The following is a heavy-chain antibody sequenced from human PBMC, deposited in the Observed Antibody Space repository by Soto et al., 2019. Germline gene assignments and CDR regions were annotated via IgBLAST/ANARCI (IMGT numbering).Heavy chain of an antibody. CDR3: ARGPTADC. Sequence: LKVSCNASGYKFTDYWFDWVRQVPEKILESMATIYPDGSETRYRPSFQGQVTISADKSISTAHLQWSSMKASDSAMYYCARGPTADCWGQGSRVTVSS. CDR1: GYKFTDYW. CDR2: IYPDGSET. V-gene: IGHV5-51*01. J-gene: IGHJ4*02. D-gene: IGHD2-2*01.